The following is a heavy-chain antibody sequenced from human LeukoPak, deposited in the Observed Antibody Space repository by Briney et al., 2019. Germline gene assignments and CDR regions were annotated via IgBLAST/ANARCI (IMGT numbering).Heavy chain of an antibody. CDR3: ARDESDYYDSSGYPTLDY. V-gene: IGHV1-2*02. Sequence: ASVKVSCKASGYTFTGYYMHWVRQAPGQGLEWMGWINPNSGGTNYAQKFQGRVTMTRDTSISTAYMELSRLRSDDTAVYCCARDESDYYDSSGYPTLDYWGQGTLVTVSS. CDR2: INPNSGGT. CDR1: GYTFTGYY. D-gene: IGHD3-22*01. J-gene: IGHJ4*02.